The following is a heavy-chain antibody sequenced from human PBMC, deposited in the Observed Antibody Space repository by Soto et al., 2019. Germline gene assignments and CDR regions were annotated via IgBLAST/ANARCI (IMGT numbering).Heavy chain of an antibody. Sequence: QITLKESGPALLKPTQTLMLTCSFSGFSLDTPGMGGGWVRQAPGKALEWLGKIYWHDDKRYNQALEGRVTISKDTSKNQGVLTMTNTDAEDTGTDYCARSYNWTYVGGQGTLVTVSS. V-gene: IGHV2-5*01. CDR1: GFSLDTPGMG. J-gene: IGHJ4*02. CDR2: IYWHDDK. CDR3: ARSYNWTYV. D-gene: IGHD1-7*01.